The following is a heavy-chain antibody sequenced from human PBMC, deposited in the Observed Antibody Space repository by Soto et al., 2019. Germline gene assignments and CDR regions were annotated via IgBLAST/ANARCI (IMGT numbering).Heavy chain of an antibody. CDR1: GYTFPSYG. CDR3: ARAGLSVLMGYAAQSFDY. J-gene: IGHJ4*02. V-gene: IGHV1-18*01. D-gene: IGHD2-8*01. CDR2: ISAYSGNT. Sequence: ASVKVSCKASGYTFPSYGISWVRQAPGQGLEWMGWISAYSGNTNYAQKLQGRVTMTTDTSTSTAYMELRSLRSDDTAVYYCARAGLSVLMGYAAQSFDYSCQGTLVTVFS.